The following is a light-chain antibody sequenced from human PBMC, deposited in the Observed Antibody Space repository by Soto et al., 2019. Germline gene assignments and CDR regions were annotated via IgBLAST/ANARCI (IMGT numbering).Light chain of an antibody. Sequence: DIQMTQSPSSLSASVGDRVTITCRASQGISNYIAWYQQKPGKAPKLLIYAASTLQSGVPSRFSGSGSGTDFTLTINSLHPEDVATYSCQKYSSVPLFGPGTKVDIK. J-gene: IGKJ3*01. V-gene: IGKV1-27*01. CDR2: AAS. CDR3: QKYSSVPL. CDR1: QGISNY.